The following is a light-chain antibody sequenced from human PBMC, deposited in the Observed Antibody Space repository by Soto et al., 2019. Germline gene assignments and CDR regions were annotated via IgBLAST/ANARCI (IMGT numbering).Light chain of an antibody. V-gene: IGKV3-20*01. Sequence: EIVLTQSPGTLSLSPWERATLSCRASQSVSNNYLAWYQQKPGQAPRLLIYGASSRATGIPDRFSGSGSGTEFTLTISSLQPDDFATYYCQQYNSYSPWTFGQGTKVDNK. CDR3: QQYNSYSPWT. CDR2: GAS. CDR1: QSVSNNY. J-gene: IGKJ1*01.